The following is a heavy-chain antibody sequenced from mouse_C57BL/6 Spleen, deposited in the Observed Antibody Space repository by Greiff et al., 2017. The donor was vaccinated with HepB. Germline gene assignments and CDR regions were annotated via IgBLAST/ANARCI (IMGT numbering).Heavy chain of an antibody. CDR2: IDPSDSYT. D-gene: IGHD2-3*01. CDR3: ARRSYDGLTAY. CDR1: GYTFTSYW. V-gene: IGHV1-50*01. J-gene: IGHJ3*01. Sequence: QVQLQQSGAELVKPGASVKLSCKASGYTFTSYWMQWVKQRPGQGLEWIGEIDPSDSYTNYNQKFKGKATLTVDTSSSTAYMQLSSLTSEDSAVYYCARRSYDGLTAYWGQGTLVTVSA.